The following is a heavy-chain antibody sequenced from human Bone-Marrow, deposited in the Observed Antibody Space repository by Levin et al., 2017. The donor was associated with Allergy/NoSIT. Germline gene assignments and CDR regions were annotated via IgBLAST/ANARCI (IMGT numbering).Heavy chain of an antibody. Sequence: GESLKISCKGSGYSFTSYWIGWVRQMPGKGLEWMGIIYPGDSDTRYSPSFQGQVTISADKSISTAYLQWSSLKASDTAMYYCARYVEMATITGGFDYWGQGTLVTVSS. CDR2: IYPGDSDT. J-gene: IGHJ4*02. D-gene: IGHD5-24*01. V-gene: IGHV5-51*01. CDR3: ARYVEMATITGGFDY. CDR1: GYSFTSYW.